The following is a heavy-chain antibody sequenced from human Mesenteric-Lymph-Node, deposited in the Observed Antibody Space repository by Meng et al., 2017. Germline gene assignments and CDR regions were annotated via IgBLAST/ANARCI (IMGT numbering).Heavy chain of an antibody. V-gene: IGHV4-30-4*01. CDR2: IYNSGST. Sequence: QVQLQESDPGLVTPSQPLSLTCTVPGGSISSSNYYWSWIRQPPGKGLEWSGHIYNSGSTYYNPSLKSRITISVDTSKNQFSLKLSSVTAADTAVYYCARGQKGYFDLWGRGTLVTVSS. CDR1: GGSISSSNYY. CDR3: ARGQKGYFDL. J-gene: IGHJ2*01.